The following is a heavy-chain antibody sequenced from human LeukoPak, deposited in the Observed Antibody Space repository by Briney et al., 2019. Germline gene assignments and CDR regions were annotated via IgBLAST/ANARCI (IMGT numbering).Heavy chain of an antibody. V-gene: IGHV4-39*07. CDR3: ARARSSLIVVIYDY. CDR2: IYYSGNT. J-gene: IGHJ4*02. D-gene: IGHD3-22*01. CDR1: GGSISSSSYY. Sequence: SETLSLTCTVSGGSISSSSYYWGWIRQPPGKGLEWIGSIYYSGNTYYNASLKSQVSISIDTSKNQFSLKLSSVTAADTAVYYCARARSSLIVVIYDYWGQGTLVTVSS.